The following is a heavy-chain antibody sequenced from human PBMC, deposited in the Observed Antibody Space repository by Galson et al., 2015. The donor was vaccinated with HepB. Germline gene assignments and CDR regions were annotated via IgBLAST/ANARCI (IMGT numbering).Heavy chain of an antibody. D-gene: IGHD3-10*01. J-gene: IGHJ5*02. V-gene: IGHV3-74*01. CDR3: ARVRKILSWFDP. CDR1: GFTFDDYA. Sequence: SLRLACAASGFTFDDYAMHWVRQAPGKGLVWVSRINSDGSSTSYADSVKGRFTISRDNAKNTLYLQMNSLRAEDTAVYYCARVRKILSWFDPWGQGTLVTVSS. CDR2: INSDGSST.